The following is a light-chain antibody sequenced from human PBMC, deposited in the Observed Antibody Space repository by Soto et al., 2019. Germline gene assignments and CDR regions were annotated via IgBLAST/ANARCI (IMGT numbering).Light chain of an antibody. V-gene: IGKV1-9*01. J-gene: IGKJ4*01. Sequence: DIHLTQSPSFLSASVGDRVTITCRASQGIASSLAWYQQKAGKAPKLQIYAASTLESGVPSRFSGSGPGTEFTLTNSSLQPEDFAIYYCQQFNSYPLTFGGGTKVEIK. CDR2: AAS. CDR3: QQFNSYPLT. CDR1: QGIASS.